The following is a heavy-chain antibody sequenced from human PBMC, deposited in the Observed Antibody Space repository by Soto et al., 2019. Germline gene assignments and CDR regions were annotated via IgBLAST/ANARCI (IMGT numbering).Heavy chain of an antibody. D-gene: IGHD6-13*01. J-gene: IGHJ6*02. CDR1: GGSISSGGYY. V-gene: IGHV4-31*03. Sequence: TLSLTCTVSGGSISSGGYYWSWIRQHPGKGLEWIGYIDYSGSTYYNPSLKSRVTISVDTSKNQFSLKLSSVTAAETAVYYCARCCRGYSSSWYNYYYGMDVWGQGTTVTVSS. CDR2: IDYSGST. CDR3: ARCCRGYSSSWYNYYYGMDV.